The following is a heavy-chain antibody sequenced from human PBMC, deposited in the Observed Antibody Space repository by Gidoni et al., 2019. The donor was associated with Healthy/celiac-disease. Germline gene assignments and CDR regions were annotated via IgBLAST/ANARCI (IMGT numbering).Heavy chain of an antibody. V-gene: IGHV4-61*02. J-gene: IGHJ6*02. CDR3: ARTYYYGSGSYPYYGMDV. CDR2: IYTSGST. Sequence: QVQLQESGPGLVKPSQTLSLTCTVSGGSISSGSYYWSWIRQPAGKGLEWIGRIYTSGSTNYNPSLKSRVTISVDTSKNQFSLKLSSVTAADTAVYYCARTYYYGSGSYPYYGMDVWGQGTTVTVSS. D-gene: IGHD3-10*01. CDR1: GGSISSGSYY.